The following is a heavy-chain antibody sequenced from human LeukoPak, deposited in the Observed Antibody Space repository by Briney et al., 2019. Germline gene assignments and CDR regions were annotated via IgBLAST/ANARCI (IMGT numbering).Heavy chain of an antibody. CDR3: AKGGSSSCYAQIDY. V-gene: IGHV3-23*01. CDR2: ISGSGDNT. CDR1: EFTFSSYA. D-gene: IGHD2-2*01. J-gene: IGHJ4*02. Sequence: PGGSLRLSCAASEFTFSSYAMSWVRQAPGKGLEWVSGISGSGDNTYHADSVKGRFTISRDTSKNTVYLQMNSLRAGDTAVYYCAKGGSSSCYAQIDYWGQGALVTVSS.